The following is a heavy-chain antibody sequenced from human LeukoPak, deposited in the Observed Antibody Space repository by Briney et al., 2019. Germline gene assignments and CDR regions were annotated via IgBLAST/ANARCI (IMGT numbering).Heavy chain of an antibody. D-gene: IGHD2-8*01. Sequence: SETLSLTCTVSGDSVSSYYWSWIRRPPGKGLEWIGYIHYTGSTNYHPSLTSRVSMSVDTSENQFSLKLTSVTAADTAVYYCSRENGAFSPFGYWGQGTLVTVPS. CDR1: GDSVSSYY. V-gene: IGHV4-59*02. J-gene: IGHJ4*02. CDR3: SRENGAFSPFGY. CDR2: IHYTGST.